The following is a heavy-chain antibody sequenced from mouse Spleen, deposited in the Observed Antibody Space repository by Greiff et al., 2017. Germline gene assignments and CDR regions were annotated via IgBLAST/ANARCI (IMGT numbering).Heavy chain of an antibody. Sequence: VQGVESGPELVKPGASVKLSCKASGYTFTSYDINWVKQRPGQGLEWIGWIYPRDGSTKYNEKFKGKATLTVDTSSSTAYMELHSLTSEDSAVYFCASGTGYWGQGTTLTVSS. V-gene: IGHV1-85*01. J-gene: IGHJ2*01. CDR2: IYPRDGST. CDR1: GYTFTSYD. CDR3: ASGTGY. D-gene: IGHD4-1*01.